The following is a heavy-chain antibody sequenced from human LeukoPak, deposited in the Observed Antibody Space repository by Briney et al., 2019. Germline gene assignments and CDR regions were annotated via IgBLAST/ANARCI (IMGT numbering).Heavy chain of an antibody. D-gene: IGHD6-13*01. CDR2: INPSGGST. V-gene: IGHV1-46*01. CDR1: GYTFTSYY. J-gene: IGHJ6*02. CDR3: ARGGWAAGPSGGYYYYGMDV. Sequence: ASVKVSCKASGYTFTSYYMHWVRQAPGQGLEWMGIINPSGGSTSYAQKSQGRVTMTRDTSTSTVYMELSSLRSEDTAVYYCARGGWAAGPSGGYYYYGMDVWGQGTTVTVSS.